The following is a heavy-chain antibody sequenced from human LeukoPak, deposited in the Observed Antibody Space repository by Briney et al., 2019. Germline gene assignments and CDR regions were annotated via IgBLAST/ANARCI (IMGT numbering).Heavy chain of an antibody. J-gene: IGHJ5*02. Sequence: ASVKVSCKASGYTFTSYDINWVRPATGQGLEWMGWMNHNSGNTGYAQKLQGRVTMTRNTSISTAYMKLISLRSGDTAVYSCARGRRRGRSAAIVNWFDPWGQGTLVTVSS. V-gene: IGHV1-8*01. D-gene: IGHD2-2*01. CDR3: ARGRRRGRSAAIVNWFDP. CDR2: MNHNSGNT. CDR1: GYTFTSYD.